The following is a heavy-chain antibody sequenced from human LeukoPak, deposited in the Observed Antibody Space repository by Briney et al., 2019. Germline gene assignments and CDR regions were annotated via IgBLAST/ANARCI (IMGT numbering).Heavy chain of an antibody. V-gene: IGHV3-23*01. CDR1: GFTFSSFA. Sequence: QPGGSLRLSCAASGFTFSSFAMSWVRQAPVKGLELVSTITGSATPTYYADPVKGRFIISSDNSKSTVYLQMNSLRDEDAAVYYCARQVGASWFDPWGQGTLVTVSS. D-gene: IGHD1-26*01. CDR2: ITGSATPT. J-gene: IGHJ5*02. CDR3: ARQVGASWFDP.